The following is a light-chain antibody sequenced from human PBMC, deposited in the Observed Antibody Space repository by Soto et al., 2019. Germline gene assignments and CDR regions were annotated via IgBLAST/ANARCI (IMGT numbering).Light chain of an antibody. J-gene: IGKJ4*01. CDR1: QSVFYKYHNNTF. V-gene: IGKV4-1*01. CDR2: SAT. Sequence: DIIMTEFPESLSVSLGERATINCKFIQSVFYKYHNNTFLAWYQQKPGQPPRLLIFSATTREPGVPDRYCGSGSGTAFTHPINSLQDEEVAVYYCQQYYLTPVTFGGRAK. CDR3: QQYYLTPVT.